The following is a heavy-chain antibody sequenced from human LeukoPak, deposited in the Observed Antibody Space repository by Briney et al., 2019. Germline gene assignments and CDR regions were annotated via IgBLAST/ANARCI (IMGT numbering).Heavy chain of an antibody. D-gene: IGHD3-10*01. CDR1: GGPFSGYF. CDR2: IHNSGTT. Sequence: PSETLSLTCAVSGGPFSGYFWSWIRQSSGKGLERIGEIHNSGTTNYNPSLNSRVTISEDTSKNQFYLNLSSVTAADTAVYYCARRYYYNLGSFPFDFWGQGILVTVSS. J-gene: IGHJ4*02. V-gene: IGHV4-34*01. CDR3: ARRYYYNLGSFPFDF.